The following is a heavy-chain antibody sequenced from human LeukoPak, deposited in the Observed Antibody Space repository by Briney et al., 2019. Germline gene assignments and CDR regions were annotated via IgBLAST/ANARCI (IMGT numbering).Heavy chain of an antibody. CDR2: ISSSGSTI. D-gene: IGHD3-10*01. Sequence: GGSLRLSCAGSGFTFSNYEMNWVRQAPGKGLEWVSYISSSGSTIYYADSVKGRFTISRDNAKNSLYLQMNSLRAEDTAVYYCAGSGSSTYYYYYMDVWGKGTTVTVSS. V-gene: IGHV3-48*03. CDR1: GFTFSNYE. CDR3: AGSGSSTYYYYYMDV. J-gene: IGHJ6*03.